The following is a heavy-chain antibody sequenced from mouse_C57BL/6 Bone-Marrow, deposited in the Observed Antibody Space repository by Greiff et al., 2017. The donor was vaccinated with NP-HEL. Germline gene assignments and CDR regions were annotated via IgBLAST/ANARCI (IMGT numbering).Heavy chain of an antibody. V-gene: IGHV5-17*01. CDR3: ARHYSDCDFDY. J-gene: IGHJ2*01. Sequence: DVKLVESGGGLVKPGGSLKLSCAASGFTFSDYGMHWVRQAPEKGLEWVAYISSGSSTIYYADTVKGRFTISRDNAKSTLYLQMTSLRSEDTAMYYCARHYSDCDFDYWGQGTTLTVSS. CDR1: GFTFSDYG. CDR2: ISSGSSTI. D-gene: IGHD2-12*01.